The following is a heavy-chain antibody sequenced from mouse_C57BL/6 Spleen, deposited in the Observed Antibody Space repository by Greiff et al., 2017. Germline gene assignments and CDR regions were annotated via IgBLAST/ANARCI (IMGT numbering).Heavy chain of an antibody. V-gene: IGHV1-82*01. Sequence: VQLQQSGPELVKPGASVKISCKASGYAFSSSWMNWVQQRPGKGLEWIGRIYPGDGDTNYNGKFKGKATLTADKSSSTAYMQLSSLTSEDSAVYFCARSATSLDYWGQGTTLTVSS. CDR2: IYPGDGDT. CDR3: ARSATSLDY. CDR1: GYAFSSSW. D-gene: IGHD1-2*01. J-gene: IGHJ2*01.